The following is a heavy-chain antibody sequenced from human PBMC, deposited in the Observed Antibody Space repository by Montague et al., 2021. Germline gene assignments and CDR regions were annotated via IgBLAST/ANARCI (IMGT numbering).Heavy chain of an antibody. D-gene: IGHD3-22*01. CDR1: GFTFSSYY. J-gene: IGHJ6*02. CDR2: IGTAGDT. CDR3: ARGAHSSGYYGYYYYYGMDV. Sequence: SLRLSCAASGFTFSSYYMHWVRQATGKGLEWVSAIGTAGDTYYPGSVKSRFSISTENAKNSLYLQMNSLRAGDTAVYYCARGAHSSGYYGYYYYYGMDVWGQGTTVTVSS. V-gene: IGHV3-13*01.